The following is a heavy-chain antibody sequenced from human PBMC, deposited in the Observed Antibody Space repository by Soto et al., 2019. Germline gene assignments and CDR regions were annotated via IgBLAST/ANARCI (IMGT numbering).Heavy chain of an antibody. CDR2: IYHSGST. J-gene: IGHJ6*02. CDR3: AREAWFGGMDV. V-gene: IGHV4-30-2*01. Sequence: QLQLQESGSGLVKPSQTLSLTCAVSGGSISSGGYSWSWIRQPPGKGLQWIGYIYHSGSTYYNPSQKRRDTIPVHRSKNQFSLKLDSVTAANTAVYYSAREAWFGGMDVWGQGTTVTVSS. CDR1: GGSISSGGYS. D-gene: IGHD3-10*01.